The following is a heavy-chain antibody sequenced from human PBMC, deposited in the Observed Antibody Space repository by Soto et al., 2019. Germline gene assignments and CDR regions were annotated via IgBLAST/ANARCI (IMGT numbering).Heavy chain of an antibody. D-gene: IGHD6-13*01. CDR3: AREWSAAGHFYGMDV. V-gene: IGHV1-8*01. CDR1: GYTFTSYD. J-gene: IGHJ6*02. CDR2: MNTNSDDT. Sequence: ASVKVSCKTSGYTFTSYDINWVRQAPGQGLEWVGWMNTNSDDTRAAQKFRGRLTLTRDKSMRAVYMKLSNLRPDDTAVYYCAREWSAAGHFYGMDVWGQGTTVTVSS.